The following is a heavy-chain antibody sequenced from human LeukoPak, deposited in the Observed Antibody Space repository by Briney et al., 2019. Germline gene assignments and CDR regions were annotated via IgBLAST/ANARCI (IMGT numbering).Heavy chain of an antibody. CDR3: AREQPTVMPLDY. J-gene: IGHJ4*02. CDR1: RHTFTSYY. Sequence: ASVTVSCKATRHTFTSYYMHWVRQAPGQGLEGVGMINSRGSVTSYAEKFQGRVIVTRDTATSTVYMELSSLRSEDTAVDYCAREQPTVMPLDYWGQGTLVSVSS. CDR2: INSRGSVT. D-gene: IGHD2-2*01. V-gene: IGHV1-46*01.